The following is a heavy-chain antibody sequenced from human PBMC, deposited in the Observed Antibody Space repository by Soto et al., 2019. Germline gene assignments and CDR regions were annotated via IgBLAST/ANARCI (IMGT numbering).Heavy chain of an antibody. V-gene: IGHV1-69*13. CDR3: ARDRSVVVVAAPTYYYYGMDV. Sequence: SVKVSFKASGGTFSSYAISWVRQAPGQGLEWMGGIIPIFGTANYAQKFQGRVTITADESTSTAYMELSSLRSEDTAVYYCARDRSVVVVAAPTYYYYGMDVWGQGTTVTVSS. CDR1: GGTFSSYA. CDR2: IIPIFGTA. D-gene: IGHD2-15*01. J-gene: IGHJ6*02.